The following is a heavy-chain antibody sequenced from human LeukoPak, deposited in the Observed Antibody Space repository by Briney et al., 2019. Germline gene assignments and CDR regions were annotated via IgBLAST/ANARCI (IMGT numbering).Heavy chain of an antibody. CDR1: GGSISSSSYY. Sequence: SETLSLTCTVSGGSISSSSYYWGWIRQPPGKGLEWIGSIYYSGSTYYNPSLKSRVTISVDTSKNQFSLKLSSVTAADTAVYYCVPLAVAGPWEVDYWGQGTLVTVSS. J-gene: IGHJ4*02. V-gene: IGHV4-39*01. CDR2: IYYSGST. CDR3: VPLAVAGPWEVDY. D-gene: IGHD6-19*01.